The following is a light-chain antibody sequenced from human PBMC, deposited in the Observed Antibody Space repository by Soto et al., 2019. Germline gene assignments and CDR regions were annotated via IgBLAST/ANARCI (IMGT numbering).Light chain of an antibody. V-gene: IGKV3-20*01. J-gene: IGKJ1*01. Sequence: EIVLTQSPGTLSLSPGERATLSCRASESVRSSYLAWYQQKPGQAPRLLIFGASSRATGTPDRFSGSGSGTDFSLTINRLEPEDFSVYYCLQYGSSPPWTFVQGTEVEIK. CDR1: ESVRSSY. CDR3: LQYGSSPPWT. CDR2: GAS.